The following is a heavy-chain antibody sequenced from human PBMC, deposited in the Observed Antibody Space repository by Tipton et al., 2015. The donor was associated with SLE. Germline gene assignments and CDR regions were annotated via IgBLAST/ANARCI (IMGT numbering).Heavy chain of an antibody. D-gene: IGHD4-17*01. CDR3: ARVLSMTTVDAGY. CDR1: GYTFTSYS. Sequence: QVQLVQSGSELKKPGASVKVSCKASGYTFTSYSVIWVRQAPGQGLEWMGWINANTGKSTYAQGFTGRFVFSLDTSVSTAYLQSGSLKAEDTAVYYCARVLSMTTVDAGYWCQGTLVTVSS. J-gene: IGHJ4*02. CDR2: INANTGKS. V-gene: IGHV7-4-1*01.